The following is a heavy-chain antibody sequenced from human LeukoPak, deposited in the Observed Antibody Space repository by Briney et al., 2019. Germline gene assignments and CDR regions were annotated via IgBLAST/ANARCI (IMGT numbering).Heavy chain of an antibody. CDR2: ISASGGST. Sequence: GGSLRLSCAASGFTFSSYPMSWVRQAPGKGLEWVSAISASGGSTYYADSVKGRFTISRDNSKNTLYLQMNSLRAADTAVYYCAKGLGELSFIIDYWGQGTLVTVSS. D-gene: IGHD3-16*02. J-gene: IGHJ4*02. V-gene: IGHV3-23*01. CDR1: GFTFSSYP. CDR3: AKGLGELSFIIDY.